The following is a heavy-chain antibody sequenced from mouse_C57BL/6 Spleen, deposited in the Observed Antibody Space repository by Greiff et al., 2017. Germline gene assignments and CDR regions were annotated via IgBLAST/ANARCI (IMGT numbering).Heavy chain of an antibody. CDR1: GYTFTSYW. J-gene: IGHJ3*01. CDR3: ARSEDYDWFAY. V-gene: IGHV1-64*01. D-gene: IGHD2-4*01. Sequence: QVQLQQPGAELVKPGASVKLSCKASGYTFTSYWMHWVKQRPGQGLEWIGMIHPNSGSTNYNEKFKSKATLTVDKSSSTAYMQLSSLTSEDSAVYYCARSEDYDWFAYWGQGTLVTVSA. CDR2: IHPNSGST.